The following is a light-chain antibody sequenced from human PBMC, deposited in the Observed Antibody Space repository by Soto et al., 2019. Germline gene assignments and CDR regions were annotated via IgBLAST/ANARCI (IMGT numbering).Light chain of an antibody. CDR1: QSVSSY. V-gene: IGKV3-15*01. CDR3: QQYNNWPPIT. J-gene: IGKJ5*01. Sequence: EIGLTQSPATLSLSPGERATLSCRASQSVSSYLAWYQQKPGQAPRLLIYGASTRATGIPARFSGSGSGTAFTLTISSLQSEDFAVYYCQQYNNWPPITFGQGTLLEIK. CDR2: GAS.